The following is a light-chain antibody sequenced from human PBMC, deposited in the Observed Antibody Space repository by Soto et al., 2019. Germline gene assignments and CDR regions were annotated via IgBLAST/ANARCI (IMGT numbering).Light chain of an antibody. CDR2: GVS. CDR1: QSVSGW. V-gene: IGKV3-20*01. CDR3: QVYGPSPPIT. Sequence: TQSPSTLSASVGDTVTVTCRASQSVSGWLAWYQHKPGQAPRLLIYGVSTRATGIPDRFTGSGSGTDFTLTISRLEPEDFAVFYCQVYGPSPPITFGQVTRGEIK. J-gene: IGKJ5*01.